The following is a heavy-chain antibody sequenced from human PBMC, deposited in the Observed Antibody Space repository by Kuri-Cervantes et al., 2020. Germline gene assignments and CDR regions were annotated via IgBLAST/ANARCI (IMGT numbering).Heavy chain of an antibody. Sequence: GESLKISCAASGFTFSGSDMHWVRQASGKGLEWVGRIRIKANSYATAYAASVKGRFTISRNDSKNTAYLQMNSLKTEDTAVYYCTRPVYCSSTSCYGQEYWGQGTLVTVSS. V-gene: IGHV3-73*01. CDR3: TRPVYCSSTSCYGQEY. D-gene: IGHD2-2*01. J-gene: IGHJ4*02. CDR1: GFTFSGSD. CDR2: IRIKANSYAT.